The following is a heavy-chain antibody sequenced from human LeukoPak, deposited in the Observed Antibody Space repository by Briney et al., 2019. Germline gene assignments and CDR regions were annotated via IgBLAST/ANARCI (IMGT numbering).Heavy chain of an antibody. J-gene: IGHJ4*02. CDR3: ARGYTYSWDNYFDY. CDR2: ITLDGSEK. CDR1: VFTFSSYW. D-gene: IGHD5-18*01. V-gene: IGHV3-7*05. Sequence: GGSLRLSCAASVFTFSSYWMSRVPHAPGKGLEWVANITLDGSEKYYVDSVKGRYSISRDNTKNSLFLQMNSLRAEDTAVYYCARGYTYSWDNYFDYWGQGTLGTVSS.